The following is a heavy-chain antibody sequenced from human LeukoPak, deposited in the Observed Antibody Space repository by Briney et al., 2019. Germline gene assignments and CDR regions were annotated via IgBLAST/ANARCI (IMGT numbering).Heavy chain of an antibody. J-gene: IGHJ4*02. Sequence: GGSLRLSCAASGFTFDDYAMHWVRQAPGKGLEWVSGISWNSGSIGYADSVKGRFTVSRDNAKNSLYLQMNSLRAEDTALYYCAKDIGHDYGDYLDYWGQGTLVTVSS. D-gene: IGHD4-17*01. CDR2: ISWNSGSI. CDR3: AKDIGHDYGDYLDY. CDR1: GFTFDDYA. V-gene: IGHV3-9*01.